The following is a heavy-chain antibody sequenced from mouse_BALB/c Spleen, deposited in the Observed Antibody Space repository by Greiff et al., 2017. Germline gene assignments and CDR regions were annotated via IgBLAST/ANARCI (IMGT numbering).Heavy chain of an antibody. J-gene: IGHJ2*01. Sequence: EVHLVESGGGLVQPGGSMKLSCVASGFTFSNYWMNWVRQSPEKGLEWVAEIRLKSNNYATHYAESVKGRFTISRDDSKSSVYLQMNNLRAEDTGIYYCTRQYYFDYWGQGTTLTVSS. CDR1: GFTFSNYW. CDR3: TRQYYFDY. CDR2: IRLKSNNYAT. V-gene: IGHV6-6*02.